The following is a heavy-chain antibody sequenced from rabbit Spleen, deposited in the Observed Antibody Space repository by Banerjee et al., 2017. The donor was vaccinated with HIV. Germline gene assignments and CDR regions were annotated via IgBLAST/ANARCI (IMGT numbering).Heavy chain of an antibody. CDR2: INTVTSNS. V-gene: IGHV1S45*01. CDR1: GVSLNDKDV. D-gene: IGHD6-1*01. CDR3: ARSAGVGADGYADL. Sequence: QEQLEESGGGLVKPEGSLTLTCKASGVSLNDKDVMCWVRQAPGKGLEWIACINTVTSNSYYASWAKGRFTISKTSSTTVTLQMTSLTAADTATYFCARSAGVGADGYADLWGQGTLVTVS. J-gene: IGHJ3*01.